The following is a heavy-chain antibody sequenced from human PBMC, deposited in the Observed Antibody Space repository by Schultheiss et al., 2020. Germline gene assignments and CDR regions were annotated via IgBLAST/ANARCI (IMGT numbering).Heavy chain of an antibody. CDR2: INPNSGGT. CDR1: GYTFTGYY. Sequence: ASVKVSCKASGYTFTGYYMHWVRQAPGQGLEWMGWINPNSGGTNYAQKFQGRVTMTRDTSISTAYMELSRLRSDDTAVYYCARLVVPAAITDWFDPWGQGTLVTVSS. J-gene: IGHJ5*02. CDR3: ARLVVPAAITDWFDP. V-gene: IGHV1-2*02. D-gene: IGHD2-2*01.